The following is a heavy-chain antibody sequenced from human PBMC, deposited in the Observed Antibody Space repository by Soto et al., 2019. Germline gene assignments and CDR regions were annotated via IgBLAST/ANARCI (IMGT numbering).Heavy chain of an antibody. D-gene: IGHD6-19*01. CDR1: GYTFTDYY. Sequence: ASVKVSCKASGYTFTDYYMNWVRQAPGQGLEWMGWINPNNGVTNYAQKFQGRVTTTRDTSISTAYMDLSRLRSDDTALYYCARGALTVANWFDPWGQGTQVTVSS. J-gene: IGHJ5*02. CDR3: ARGALTVANWFDP. CDR2: INPNNGVT. V-gene: IGHV1-2*02.